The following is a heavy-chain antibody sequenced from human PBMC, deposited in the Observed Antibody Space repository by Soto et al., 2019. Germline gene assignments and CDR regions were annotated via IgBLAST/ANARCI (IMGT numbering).Heavy chain of an antibody. J-gene: IGHJ4*02. CDR1: GVTFSSYA. V-gene: IGHV1-69*13. Sequence: SVKVSCKASGVTFSSYAISWVRQAPGQGLEGMGGIIPIFGTANYAQKFQGRVTITADESTSTAYMELSSLRSEDTAVYYCARVRSLRGYSYGYLPGYFDYWGQGTLVTVSS. CDR2: IIPIFGTA. D-gene: IGHD5-18*01. CDR3: ARVRSLRGYSYGYLPGYFDY.